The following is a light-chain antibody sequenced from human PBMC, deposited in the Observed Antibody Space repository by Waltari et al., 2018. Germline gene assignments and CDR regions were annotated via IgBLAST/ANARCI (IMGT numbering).Light chain of an antibody. CDR1: SSEFGGYNY. CDR3: SSYTSSSIPV. V-gene: IGLV2-14*01. Sequence: QSVLTQPASVSGSPGQSITISCTGTSSEFGGYNYVSWYQQYPGKVPKLMIYDGSNRPSGVSDRFSGSKSGNTASLTISGLQAEDEGDYYCSSYTSSSIPVFGGGTKLTVL. CDR2: DGS. J-gene: IGLJ2*01.